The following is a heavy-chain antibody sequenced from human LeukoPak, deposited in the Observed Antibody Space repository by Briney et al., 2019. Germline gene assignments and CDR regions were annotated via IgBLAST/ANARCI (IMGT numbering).Heavy chain of an antibody. CDR3: ARHQGSITMLRGRDGLDY. V-gene: IGHV1-69*13. J-gene: IGHJ4*02. CDR2: ITSIFCTA. CDR1: GGTYRSYA. Sequence: SVKVSCKASGGTYRSYAISWVRQAPGQGLEWMGGITSIFCTANYAQKFQGRVTITADESTSTAYMELSSLKSEDTAVYYCARHQGSITMLRGRDGLDYWDQGTLVTVSS. D-gene: IGHD3-10*01.